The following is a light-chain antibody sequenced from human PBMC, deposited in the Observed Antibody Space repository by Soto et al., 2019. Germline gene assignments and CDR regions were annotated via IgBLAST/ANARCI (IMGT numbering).Light chain of an antibody. CDR2: DVN. V-gene: IGLV2-11*01. Sequence: QSALTQPRSVSGSPGQSITLSCTGTNNDVGAYNFVSWYQQHPGKAPKLMIYDVNKRPSGVPDRFSGSKSGNTASLTISGLQAEDEADYHCCSYAGSYMGVFGTGTKVTVL. CDR3: CSYAGSYMGV. CDR1: NNDVGAYNF. J-gene: IGLJ1*01.